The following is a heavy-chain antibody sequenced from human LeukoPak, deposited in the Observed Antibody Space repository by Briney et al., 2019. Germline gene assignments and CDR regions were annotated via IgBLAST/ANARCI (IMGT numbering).Heavy chain of an antibody. CDR1: GYTFTSYA. J-gene: IGHJ5*02. CDR3: ARVSGSSWYMGWFDP. D-gene: IGHD6-13*01. V-gene: IGHV7-4-1*02. Sequence: ASVKVSCKASGYTFTSYAMNWVRQAPGQGLGWMGWINTNTGNPTYAQGFTGRFVFSLDTSVSTAYLQISSLKAEDTAVYYCARVSGSSWYMGWFDPWGQGTLVTVSS. CDR2: INTNTGNP.